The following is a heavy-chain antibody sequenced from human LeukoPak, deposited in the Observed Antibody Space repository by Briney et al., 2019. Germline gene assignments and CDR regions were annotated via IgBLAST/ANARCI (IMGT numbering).Heavy chain of an antibody. D-gene: IGHD1-1*01. CDR3: ARDKTGNNWFDP. V-gene: IGHV4-59*13. Sequence: ASETLSLTCSVSGGSISNYYWSWIRQPPGKGLEWIGYVSYSGSTNYNPSLNSRVTISVDTSKSQFSPKLSSVTAADTAVYYCARDKTGNNWFDPWGQGTLVTVSS. CDR1: GGSISNYY. CDR2: VSYSGST. J-gene: IGHJ5*02.